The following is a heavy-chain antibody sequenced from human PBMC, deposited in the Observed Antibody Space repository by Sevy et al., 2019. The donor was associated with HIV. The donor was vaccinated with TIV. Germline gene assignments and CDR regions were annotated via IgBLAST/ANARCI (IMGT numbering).Heavy chain of an antibody. V-gene: IGHV3-7*01. J-gene: IGHJ4*02. CDR2: IKQDASEK. CDR1: GLIFSSHW. CDR3: ASDYF. Sequence: GGSLRLSCVASGLIFSSHWMTWVRQAPGKGLEWVVTIKQDASEKYYVDSVKGRFTISRDNAKNSVYLQMSSLRVEDTAMYFCASDYFWGQGTLVTVSS.